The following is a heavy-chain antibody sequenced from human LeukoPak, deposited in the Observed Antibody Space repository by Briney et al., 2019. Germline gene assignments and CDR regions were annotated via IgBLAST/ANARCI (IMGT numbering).Heavy chain of an antibody. CDR1: GFTFSTYA. CDR2: VSDSGSGT. D-gene: IGHD6-19*01. Sequence: GGSLRLSCAASGFTFSTYAMSWVRQAPGRGLEWVSAVSDSGSGTYYADSVKGRFTISRDNSKNTLYLQMTGLRAEDTALYYCAKGKGSSGWYDWGQGTLVTVSS. V-gene: IGHV3-23*01. J-gene: IGHJ4*02. CDR3: AKGKGSSGWYD.